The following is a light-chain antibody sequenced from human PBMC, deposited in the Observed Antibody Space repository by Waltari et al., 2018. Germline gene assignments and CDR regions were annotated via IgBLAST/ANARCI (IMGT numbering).Light chain of an antibody. CDR2: GAS. CDR3: QHYLRLPVS. CDR1: QSVGRT. Sequence: IVLTPSPGTLSLSPWERATLSCRASQSVGRTLAWYQQRPGQAPRLLMYGASSRAANIPDRFAGSGSGTDFSLTINRLEPEDFAVYYCQHYLRLPVSFGQGTKVEIK. V-gene: IGKV3-20*01. J-gene: IGKJ1*01.